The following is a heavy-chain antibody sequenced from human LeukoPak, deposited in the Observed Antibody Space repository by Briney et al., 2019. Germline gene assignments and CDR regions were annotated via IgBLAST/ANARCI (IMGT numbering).Heavy chain of an antibody. J-gene: IGHJ5*02. V-gene: IGHV1-2*02. Sequence: ASVKVSCKASGYTFTGYYMHWVRQAPGQGLEWMGWINRNSGGTNYAQKFQGRVTMTRDTSISTAYMELSRLRSDDTAVYYCARDRRYCRSTSCYGWFDPWGQGTLVTVSS. CDR1: GYTFTGYY. CDR3: ARDRRYCRSTSCYGWFDP. D-gene: IGHD2-2*01. CDR2: INRNSGGT.